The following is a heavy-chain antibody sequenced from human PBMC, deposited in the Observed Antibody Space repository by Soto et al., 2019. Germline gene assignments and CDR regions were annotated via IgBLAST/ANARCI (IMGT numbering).Heavy chain of an antibody. V-gene: IGHV3-23*01. D-gene: IGHD3-22*01. CDR3: AKESTAYYYDCSGYSGPTYFDY. CDR1: GFTFSSYA. Sequence: GGSLRLSCAASGFTFSSYAMSWVRQAPGKGLEWVSSISGSGGSTYYADSVEGRFTISREXSKNTLYLQINSLRAEDTAVYYCAKESTAYYYDCSGYSGPTYFDYWGQGTLVTVSS. CDR2: ISGSGGST. J-gene: IGHJ4*02.